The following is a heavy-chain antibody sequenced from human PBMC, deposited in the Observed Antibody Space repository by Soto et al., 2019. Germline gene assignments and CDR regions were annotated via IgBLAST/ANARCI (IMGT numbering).Heavy chain of an antibody. CDR3: AREGVGPFDPRSDY. Sequence: ETLSLTCADYGGSFSGYYWSWIRQPPGKGLEWIGEINHSGSTNYNPSLKSRVTISVDTSKNQFSLKLSSVTAADTAVYYCAREGVGPFDPRSDYWGQGTLVTVSS. J-gene: IGHJ4*02. D-gene: IGHD3-3*01. CDR1: GGSFSGYY. V-gene: IGHV4-34*01. CDR2: INHSGST.